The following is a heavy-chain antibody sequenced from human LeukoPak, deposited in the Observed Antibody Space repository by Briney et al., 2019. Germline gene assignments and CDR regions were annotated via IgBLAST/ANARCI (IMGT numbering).Heavy chain of an antibody. J-gene: IGHJ3*02. D-gene: IGHD2-2*01. CDR1: GGSISSSNW. V-gene: IGHV4-4*02. CDR3: ARVLADCSSTSCYLYDFWSGSIDAFDI. CDR2: IYHSGST. Sequence: SETLSLTCAVSGGSISSSNWWSWVHQPPGKGLEWIGEIYHSGSTNYNPSLKSRVTISVDKSKDQFSLKLSSVTAADTAVYYCARVLADCSSTSCYLYDFWSGSIDAFDIWGQGTMVTVSS.